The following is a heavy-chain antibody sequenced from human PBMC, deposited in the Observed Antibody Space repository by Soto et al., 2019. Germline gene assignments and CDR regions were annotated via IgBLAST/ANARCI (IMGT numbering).Heavy chain of an antibody. CDR3: ARAPGYCSSTSCYVYIDY. V-gene: IGHV3-21*01. CDR1: GFTFSDYT. J-gene: IGHJ4*02. Sequence: EVQLVESGGGLVKPGGSLRLSCAASGFTFSDYTMKWVRQAPGKGLEWVSSISGSSTYIYYADSVKGRFTNSRDNAKNSLYLQMSSLRAEDTAVYYCARAPGYCSSTSCYVYIDYWGQGTLVTVS. CDR2: ISGSSTYI. D-gene: IGHD2-2*01.